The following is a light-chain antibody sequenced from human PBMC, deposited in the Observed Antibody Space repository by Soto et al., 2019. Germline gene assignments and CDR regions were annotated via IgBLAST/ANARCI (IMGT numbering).Light chain of an antibody. J-gene: IGKJ5*01. Sequence: EIVMTQSPAALSVSPGERATLSCRASQSVGIKLAWYQQKPGQAPRLLMYSASTRATGIAARFSGGGSGTDFTLTISSLEPEDFAVYYCQQRSNWPITFGQGTRLEN. CDR2: SAS. CDR3: QQRSNWPIT. V-gene: IGKV3-15*01. CDR1: QSVGIK.